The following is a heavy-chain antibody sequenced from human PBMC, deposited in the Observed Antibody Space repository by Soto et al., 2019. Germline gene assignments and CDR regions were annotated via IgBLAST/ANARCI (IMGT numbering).Heavy chain of an antibody. CDR3: ARGFPLRSYGSYYGMDV. Sequence: GGSLRLSCAASGSTFSSYGMHWVRQAPGKGLEWVAVIWYDGSNKYYADSVKGRFTISRDNSKNTLYLQMNSLRAEDTAVYYCARGFPLRSYGSYYGMDVWGQGTTVTVSS. V-gene: IGHV3-33*01. D-gene: IGHD5-18*01. CDR1: GSTFSSYG. CDR2: IWYDGSNK. J-gene: IGHJ6*02.